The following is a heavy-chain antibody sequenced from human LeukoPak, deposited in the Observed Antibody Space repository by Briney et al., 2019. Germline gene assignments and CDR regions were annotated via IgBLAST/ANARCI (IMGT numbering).Heavy chain of an antibody. J-gene: IGHJ4*02. CDR3: ARYDSSGRTFDY. CDR2: FSYSGST. V-gene: IGHV4-59*01. D-gene: IGHD3-22*01. Sequence: SETLSLTCTVSGGSISSYYWSWIRQPPGKGLEWIGYFSYSGSTTYNPSLKSRVTISVDTSKNQFSLKLSSVTAADTAVYYCARYDSSGRTFDYWGQGTLVTVSS. CDR1: GGSISSYY.